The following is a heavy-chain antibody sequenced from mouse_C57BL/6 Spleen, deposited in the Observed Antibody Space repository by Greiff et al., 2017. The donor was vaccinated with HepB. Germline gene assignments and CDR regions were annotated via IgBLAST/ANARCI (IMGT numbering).Heavy chain of an antibody. CDR3: ASHSYGSAWFAY. D-gene: IGHD1-1*01. V-gene: IGHV1-80*01. CDR1: GYAFSSYW. J-gene: IGHJ3*01. Sequence: VQLQQSGAELVKPGASVKISCKASGYAFSSYWMNWVKQRPGKGLEWIGQIYPGDGDNNYNGKFKGKATLTADKSSSTAYMQRSSLTSENSAFYCCASHSYGSAWFAYWGQGTLVTVSA. CDR2: IYPGDGDN.